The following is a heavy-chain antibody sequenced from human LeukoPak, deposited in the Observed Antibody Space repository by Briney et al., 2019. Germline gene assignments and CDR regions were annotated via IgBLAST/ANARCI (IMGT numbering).Heavy chain of an antibody. CDR2: IIPIFGTA. V-gene: IGHV1-69*05. CDR1: GGTFSSYA. Sequence: ASVKVSCKASGGTFSSYAISWVRQAPGQGLEWMGGIIPIFGTANYAQKFQGRVTITTDESTSTAYMELSSLRSEDTAVYYCARGGWLTDAFDIWGQGTTVTVSS. D-gene: IGHD3-9*01. CDR3: ARGGWLTDAFDI. J-gene: IGHJ3*02.